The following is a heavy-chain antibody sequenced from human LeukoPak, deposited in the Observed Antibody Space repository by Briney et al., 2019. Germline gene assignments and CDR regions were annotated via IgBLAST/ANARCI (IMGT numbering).Heavy chain of an antibody. V-gene: IGHV3-9*01. Sequence: GGSLRLSCAASGFTFDDYAMHWVRQAPGKGLEWVSGISWNSGSIGYADSVKGRFTISRDNAKNSLYLQMNSLRAEDTALYYCAKGIGYGSGSYCLGYWGQGTLVTVSS. CDR3: AKGIGYGSGSYCLGY. CDR1: GFTFDDYA. J-gene: IGHJ4*02. CDR2: ISWNSGSI. D-gene: IGHD3-10*01.